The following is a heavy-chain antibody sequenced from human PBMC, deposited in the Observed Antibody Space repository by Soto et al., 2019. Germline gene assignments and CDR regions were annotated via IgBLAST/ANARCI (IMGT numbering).Heavy chain of an antibody. Sequence: SETLSLTCTVSGGSISSGGYYWSWIRQHPGKGLEWIGYIYYSGSTYYNPSLKSRVTISVDTSKNQFSLKLSSVTAADTAVYYCAFSAGYYDSSGYYAGHYYYGMDVWGQGTTVTVSS. J-gene: IGHJ6*02. CDR3: AFSAGYYDSSGYYAGHYYYGMDV. CDR2: IYYSGST. CDR1: GGSISSGGYY. D-gene: IGHD3-22*01. V-gene: IGHV4-31*03.